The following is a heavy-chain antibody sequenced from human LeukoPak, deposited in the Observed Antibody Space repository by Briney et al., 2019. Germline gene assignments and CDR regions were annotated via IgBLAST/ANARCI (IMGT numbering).Heavy chain of an antibody. CDR2: IIPILGIA. Sequence: ASVKVSCKAFGGTFSSYAISWVRQAPGQGLEWMGRIIPILGIANYAQKFQGRVTITADKSTSTAYMELSSLRSEDTAVYYCARGATDLFDPWGQGTLVTVSS. V-gene: IGHV1-69*04. J-gene: IGHJ5*02. CDR1: GGTFSSYA. CDR3: ARGATDLFDP.